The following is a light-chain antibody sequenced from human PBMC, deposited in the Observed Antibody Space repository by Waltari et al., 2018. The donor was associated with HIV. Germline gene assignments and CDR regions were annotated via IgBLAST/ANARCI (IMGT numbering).Light chain of an antibody. J-gene: IGLJ3*02. CDR1: SGSVSTSYY. CDR3: VLFMGNGIWV. V-gene: IGLV8-61*01. Sequence: QTVVTQEPSFSVSPGGKVTLTCGLSSGSVSTSYYPSWYQPTPGQSPPTLIYSTNARSSGVPDRFSGSILGNKAALTITGAQADDESDYYCVLFMGNGIWVFGGGTKLTVL. CDR2: STN.